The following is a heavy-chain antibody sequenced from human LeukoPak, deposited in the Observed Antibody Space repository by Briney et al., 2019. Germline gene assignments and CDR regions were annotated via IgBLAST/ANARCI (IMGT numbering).Heavy chain of an antibody. CDR2: MWFDGSNI. J-gene: IGHJ4*02. Sequence: PGRSLRLSCAASGFTFSSYGMHWVRQAPGKGLGWVAVMWFDGSNIYYADSVKGRFTISRDNSKNTLYLQMNSLRAEDTAVYYCARDYSSSWLRFFDYWGQGTLVTVSS. D-gene: IGHD6-6*01. CDR1: GFTFSSYG. CDR3: ARDYSSSWLRFFDY. V-gene: IGHV3-33*01.